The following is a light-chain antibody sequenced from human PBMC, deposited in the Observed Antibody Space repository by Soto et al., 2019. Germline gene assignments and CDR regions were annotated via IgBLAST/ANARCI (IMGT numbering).Light chain of an antibody. Sequence: QSVLTQPPSASGTPGQRVTISCSGSSSNIGSNTVNWYQQLPGTAPKLLIYSNNQRPSGVPDRFSGSKSGTSASLAISGLXSEDEADYYCAAWDDSLNGPLFGGGTKVTVL. CDR1: SSNIGSNT. CDR3: AAWDDSLNGPL. CDR2: SNN. V-gene: IGLV1-44*01. J-gene: IGLJ2*01.